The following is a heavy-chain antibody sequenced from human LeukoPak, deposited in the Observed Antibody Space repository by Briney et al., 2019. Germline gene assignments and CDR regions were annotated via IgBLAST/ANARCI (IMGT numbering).Heavy chain of an antibody. Sequence: PSETLSLTGAVSGGSISSGGYSWSWIRQPPGKGLEWIGYIYHSGSTYYNPSLKSRVTISVDRSKNQFSLKLSSVTAADTAVYYCARTLYGSGSFVFDYWGQGTLVTVSS. CDR2: IYHSGST. CDR3: ARTLYGSGSFVFDY. J-gene: IGHJ4*02. V-gene: IGHV4-30-2*01. CDR1: GGSISSGGYS. D-gene: IGHD3-10*01.